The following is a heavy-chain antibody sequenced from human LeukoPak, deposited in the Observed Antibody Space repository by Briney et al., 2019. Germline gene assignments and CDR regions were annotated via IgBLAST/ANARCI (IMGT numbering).Heavy chain of an antibody. Sequence: GSLRLSCAASGFTFSSYGIHWIRQPPGKGLEWIGEINHSGSTNYNPSLKSRVAISGDTSKNQFSLKLTSVTAADTAVYYCARGYRTRGANYYDTSGYYQYRWRFDPWGQGTLVTVSS. CDR1: GFTFSSYG. J-gene: IGHJ5*02. D-gene: IGHD3-22*01. V-gene: IGHV4-34*01. CDR3: ARGYRTRGANYYDTSGYYQYRWRFDP. CDR2: INHSGST.